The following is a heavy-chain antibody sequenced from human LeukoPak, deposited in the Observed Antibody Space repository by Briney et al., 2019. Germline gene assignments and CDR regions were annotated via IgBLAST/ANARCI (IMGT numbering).Heavy chain of an antibody. CDR1: GFTFSSYW. CDR3: AVRDTDY. V-gene: IGHV3-74*01. D-gene: IGHD2-21*02. CDR2: MDTNGRTI. Sequence: SGGSLRLSCAGSGFTFSSYWLHWVRQGPGKGLVWVARMDTNGRTINYADSVKGRFTISRDNSKNTLYLQMNSLRVEDTAVYYCAVRDTDYWGQGTLVTVSS. J-gene: IGHJ4*02.